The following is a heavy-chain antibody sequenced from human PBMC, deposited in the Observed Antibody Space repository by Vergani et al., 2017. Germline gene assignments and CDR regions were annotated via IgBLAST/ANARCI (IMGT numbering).Heavy chain of an antibody. Sequence: QVQLQESGPGLVKPSETLSLTCTVSGGPISSYYWSWIRQPPGKGLEWVGYIYYSGNTNYNPSLKSRVTITVDTSKNQFSLRLSSVTAADTAVYYCARRWELLNAFDIWGQGTMVTVS. J-gene: IGHJ3*02. CDR2: IYYSGNT. CDR3: ARRWELLNAFDI. D-gene: IGHD1-26*01. CDR1: GGPISSYY. V-gene: IGHV4-59*08.